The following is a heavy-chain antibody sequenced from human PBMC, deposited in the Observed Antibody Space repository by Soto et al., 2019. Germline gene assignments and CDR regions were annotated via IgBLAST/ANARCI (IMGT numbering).Heavy chain of an antibody. CDR2: INHSGST. V-gene: IGHV4-39*07. CDR3: ARDKITGLFDY. J-gene: IGHJ4*02. D-gene: IGHD2-8*02. Sequence: SETLSLTCTVSGGSISSSTYYWGWIRQPPGTGLEWIGEINHSGSTNYNPSLKSRVTISVDTSKNQFSLKLTSVTAADTAVYYCARDKITGLFDYWGQGTLVTVSS. CDR1: GGSISSSTYY.